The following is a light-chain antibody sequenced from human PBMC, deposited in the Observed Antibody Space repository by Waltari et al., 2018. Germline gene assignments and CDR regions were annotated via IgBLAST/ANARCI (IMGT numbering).Light chain of an antibody. V-gene: IGLV3-19*01. CDR1: SLRTSH. CDR2: GKD. J-gene: IGLJ2*01. CDR3: SSRNGRANQVV. Sequence: SSELTQDPAVSVALGQTVRITCQGDSLRTSHPSWYQLKPGQDPLLVLYGKDKRHARIPDRISGYSSGATSSLTVTGAQAEDEADYYCSSRNGRANQVVFAGGTKVTVL.